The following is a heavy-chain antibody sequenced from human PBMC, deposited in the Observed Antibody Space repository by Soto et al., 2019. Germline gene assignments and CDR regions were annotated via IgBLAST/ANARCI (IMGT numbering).Heavy chain of an antibody. CDR1: GYTFTRYY. V-gene: IGHV1-46*01. CDR2: INTSDGST. D-gene: IGHD5-18*01. Sequence: AAVKVTFQASGYTFTRYYMHWVRQPGGEGLECMGIINTSDGSTRYARNFQGRVTTTRDMYKSKVYMEISGLRAEDTAVNYRPKGEYSYGDLYYFDDWGQGTMVTVSS. CDR3: PKGEYSYGDLYYFDD. J-gene: IGHJ4*02.